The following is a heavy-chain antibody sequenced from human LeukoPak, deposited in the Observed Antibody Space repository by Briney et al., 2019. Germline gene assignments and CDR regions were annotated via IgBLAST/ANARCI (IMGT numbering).Heavy chain of an antibody. V-gene: IGHV1-18*01. D-gene: IGHD3-3*01. CDR3: ARDSVRFLEWFSFDY. CDR2: ISGYNGNI. CDR1: GYTSTSYG. Sequence: ASVKVSCKASGYTSTSYGISWVRQAPGQGLEWMGWISGYNGNINYVQKLQGRVTMTTDTSTSTVYLELRSLSSDDTAVYYCARDSVRFLEWFSFDYWGQGTLVTVSS. J-gene: IGHJ4*02.